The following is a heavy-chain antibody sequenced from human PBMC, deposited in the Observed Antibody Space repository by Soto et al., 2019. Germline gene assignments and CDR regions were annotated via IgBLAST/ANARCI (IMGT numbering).Heavy chain of an antibody. CDR2: IYYSGST. D-gene: IGHD1-26*01. V-gene: IGHV4-39*01. Sequence: PSETLSLTCTVSGGSISSSSYYWGWIRQPPGKGLEWIGSIYYSGSTYYNPSLKSRVTISVDTSKNQFSLKLSSVTAADTAVYYCARGLISASHYSGGWYYFDSWGQGTQVT. CDR1: GGSISSSSYY. CDR3: ARGLISASHYSGGWYYFDS. J-gene: IGHJ4*02.